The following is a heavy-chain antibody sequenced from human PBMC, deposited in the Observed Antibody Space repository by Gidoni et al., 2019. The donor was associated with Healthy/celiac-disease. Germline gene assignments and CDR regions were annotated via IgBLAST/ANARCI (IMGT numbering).Heavy chain of an antibody. CDR2: ISGSGGST. V-gene: IGHV3-23*01. D-gene: IGHD3-3*01. J-gene: IGHJ4*02. CDR3: AKDSDFWSGYRAY. Sequence: EVQLLESGGGLVQPGGSLRPSCAASGFTFSSYAMSWVRQAPGKGLEWVSAISGSGGSTYYADSVKGRFTISRDNSKNTLYLQMNSLRAEDTAVYYCAKDSDFWSGYRAYWGQGTLVTVSS. CDR1: GFTFSSYA.